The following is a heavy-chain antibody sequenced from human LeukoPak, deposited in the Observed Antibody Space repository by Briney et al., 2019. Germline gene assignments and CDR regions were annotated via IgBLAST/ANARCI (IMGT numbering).Heavy chain of an antibody. D-gene: IGHD4-17*01. V-gene: IGHV3-23*01. CDR2: ISGSGGST. Sequence: GGSLRLSCAASGFTFSSYAMSWVRQAPGKRLEWVSAISGSGGSTYYADSVKGRFTISRDNSKNTLYLQMNSLRAEDTAVYYCAKDGQTSVTPTTTFDYWGQGTLVAVSS. J-gene: IGHJ4*02. CDR1: GFTFSSYA. CDR3: AKDGQTSVTPTTTFDY.